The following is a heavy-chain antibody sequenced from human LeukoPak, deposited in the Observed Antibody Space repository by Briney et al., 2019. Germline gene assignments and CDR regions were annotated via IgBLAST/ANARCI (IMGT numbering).Heavy chain of an antibody. D-gene: IGHD2-15*01. CDR1: GGTFSSYA. J-gene: IGHJ4*02. CDR2: IIPILGIA. V-gene: IGHV1-69*04. CDR3: ARGKYCSGGSCYSGFDY. Sequence: SVKVSCKASGGTFSSYAISWVRQAPGQGLEWMGRIIPILGIANYAQKFQGRVTITADKPTSTAYMELSRLRSDDTAVYYCARGKYCSGGSCYSGFDYWGQGTLVTVSS.